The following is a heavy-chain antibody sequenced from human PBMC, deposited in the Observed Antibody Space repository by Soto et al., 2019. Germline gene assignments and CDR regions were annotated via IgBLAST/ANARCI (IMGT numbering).Heavy chain of an antibody. D-gene: IGHD2-8*02. CDR2: INHSGST. J-gene: IGHJ4*02. Sequence: QVQLQQWGAGLLKPSETLSLICAVYGGSFSGYYWTWLRQPPGTGLEWIGEINHSGSTNYNPSLKGRVTISLDTSKNQFSLKLTSVTAADTAVYYCARDKITGLFDYWGQGTLVTVSS. V-gene: IGHV4-34*01. CDR1: GGSFSGYY. CDR3: ARDKITGLFDY.